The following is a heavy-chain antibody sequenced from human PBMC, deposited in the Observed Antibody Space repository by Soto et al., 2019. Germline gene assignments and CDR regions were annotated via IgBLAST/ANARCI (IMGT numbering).Heavy chain of an antibody. CDR2: ISAHNGNT. V-gene: IGHV1-18*01. D-gene: IGHD1-1*01. Sequence: QVHLVQSGAEVKKPGASVKVSCKGSGYAFTTYGITWVRQAPGQGLEWMGWISAHNGNTNYAQKLQRRVTVTRDTSTITADMELRSQRSDDTAVYYCARGRYGDYWGQGALVTVSS. CDR3: ARGRYGDY. J-gene: IGHJ4*02. CDR1: GYAFTTYG.